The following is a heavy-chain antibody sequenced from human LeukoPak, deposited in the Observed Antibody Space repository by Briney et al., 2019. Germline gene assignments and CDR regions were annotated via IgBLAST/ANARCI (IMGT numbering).Heavy chain of an antibody. CDR2: ISSSGSTI. Sequence: PGGSLRLSCAASGFIFSRYTMNWVRQDPGKGLEWVSYISSSGSTIYYADSVKGRFTISRDNAKNSLYLQMNSLRAEDTAVYYCARDDILTGYPTPFDYWGQGTLVTVSS. D-gene: IGHD3-9*01. V-gene: IGHV3-48*04. CDR3: ARDDILTGYPTPFDY. CDR1: GFIFSRYT. J-gene: IGHJ4*02.